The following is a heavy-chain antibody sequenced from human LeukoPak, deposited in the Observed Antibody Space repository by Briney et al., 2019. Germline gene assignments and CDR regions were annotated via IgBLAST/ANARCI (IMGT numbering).Heavy chain of an antibody. CDR1: GYTFTGYF. J-gene: IGHJ4*02. D-gene: IGHD3-22*01. Sequence: VASVKVSCKASGYTFTGYFIHWVRQAPGQGLEWMGWINPNSGDTNYAQKFQGRVTMTRDTSISTAYMELSRLRSDDTAVYYCARRSHYYDSSGYYLDYWGQGTLVTVSS. CDR3: ARRSHYYDSSGYYLDY. V-gene: IGHV1-2*02. CDR2: INPNSGDT.